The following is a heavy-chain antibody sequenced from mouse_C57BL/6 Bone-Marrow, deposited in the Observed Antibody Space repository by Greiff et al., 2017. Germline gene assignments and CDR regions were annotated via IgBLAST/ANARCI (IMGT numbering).Heavy chain of an antibody. CDR1: GYTFTSYW. J-gene: IGHJ2*01. Sequence: VQLQQPGAELVMPGASVKLSCKASGYTFTSYWMHWVKQRPGQGLEWIGEIDPSDSYTNYNQKFKGKSTLTVDKSSSTAYRQLSSLTTVYSAVYSCARSALIYDGHFDYWGQGTTLTVSS. CDR3: ARSALIYDGHFDY. CDR2: IDPSDSYT. V-gene: IGHV1-69*01. D-gene: IGHD2-3*01.